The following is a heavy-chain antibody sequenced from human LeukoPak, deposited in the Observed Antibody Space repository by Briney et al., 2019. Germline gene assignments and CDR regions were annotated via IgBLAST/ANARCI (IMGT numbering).Heavy chain of an antibody. CDR1: GFTFSSYG. CDR2: IGGSGATT. J-gene: IGHJ4*02. CDR3: AKISASSNSEY. Sequence: GGFLRLSCAASGFTFSSYGMTWVRQAPGKGLEWVSAIGGSGATTYYADSVKGRFTISRDNSKNTLYLQMNSLRVEDTAIYYCAKISASSNSEYWGQGILVTVSS. D-gene: IGHD2-2*01. V-gene: IGHV3-23*01.